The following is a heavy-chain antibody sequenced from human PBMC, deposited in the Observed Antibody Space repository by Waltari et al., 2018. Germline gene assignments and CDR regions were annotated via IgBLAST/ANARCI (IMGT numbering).Heavy chain of an antibody. J-gene: IGHJ5*02. V-gene: IGHV1-69-2*01. CDR1: GYTFTDYY. Sequence: EVQLVQSGAEVKKPGATVKISCKASGYTFTDYYMHWVQQAPGKGLEWMGRVEPEDGETIYAGKFQGRVTITADTSTDTAYMELTSLRSEDTAVYYCATSPLRFLEWVNWFDPWGQGTLVTVSS. CDR2: VEPEDGET. CDR3: ATSPLRFLEWVNWFDP. D-gene: IGHD3-3*01.